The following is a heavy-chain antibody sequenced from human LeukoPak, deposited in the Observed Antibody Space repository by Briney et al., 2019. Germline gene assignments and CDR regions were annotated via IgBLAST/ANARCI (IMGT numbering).Heavy chain of an antibody. V-gene: IGHV3-30*18. CDR2: ISYDGSNK. J-gene: IGHJ5*02. D-gene: IGHD2-2*01. CDR3: VKSRGYCSSTNCYNWFDP. CDR1: GFTFSSYA. Sequence: GGSLRLSCAASGFTFSSYAMHWVRQAPGKGLEWMTVISYDGSNKYYADSVKGRFTISRDNSNNTLYLQMNSLRAEDTAVYYCVKSRGYCSSTNCYNWFDPWGQGTLVTVSS.